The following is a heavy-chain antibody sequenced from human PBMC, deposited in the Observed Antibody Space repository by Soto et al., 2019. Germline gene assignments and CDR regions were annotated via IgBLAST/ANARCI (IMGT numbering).Heavy chain of an antibody. CDR1: GFTFSNFP. Sequence: SLRLSCAASGFTFSNFPMHWVRQAPGKGLEWVAVISYGGINNYYADSVKGRFTISRDDSKNTVYLQMNGLTPEDTAVYFCARTTVVSGTPDFDYWGQGTLVTVS. D-gene: IGHD4-4*01. J-gene: IGHJ4*02. CDR2: ISYGGINN. CDR3: ARTTVVSGTPDFDY. V-gene: IGHV3-30-3*01.